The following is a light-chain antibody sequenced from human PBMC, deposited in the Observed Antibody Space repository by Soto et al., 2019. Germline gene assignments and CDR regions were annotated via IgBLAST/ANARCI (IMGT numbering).Light chain of an antibody. CDR1: QSVSSY. CDR3: QHRTNWPLT. J-gene: IGKJ4*01. V-gene: IGKV3-11*01. Sequence: EVVLTQSPATLSLSPGERATLSCRASQSVSSYLAWYQQKPGQAPRLLIYDASNRATGTPARFSGSGSGTDFTLTISNLEPEDFAVYYCQHRTNWPLTFGGGTKVEIK. CDR2: DAS.